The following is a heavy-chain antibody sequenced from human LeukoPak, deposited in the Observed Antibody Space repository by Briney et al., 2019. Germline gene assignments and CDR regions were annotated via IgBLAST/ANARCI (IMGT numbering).Heavy chain of an antibody. V-gene: IGHV3-9*03. CDR1: GFTFDDYA. D-gene: IGHD2/OR15-2a*01. J-gene: IGHJ4*02. Sequence: PGRSLRLSCAASGFTFDDYAMHWVRQAPGKGLEWVSGISWNSGSIGYADSVKGRFTISRDNAKNSLYLQMNSLRAEDMAFYYCAKSLGGIVLIKGSGPFDYWGQGTLVTVSS. CDR2: ISWNSGSI. CDR3: AKSLGGIVLIKGSGPFDY.